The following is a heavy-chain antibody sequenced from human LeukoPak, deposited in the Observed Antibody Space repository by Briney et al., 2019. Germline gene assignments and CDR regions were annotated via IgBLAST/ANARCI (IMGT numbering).Heavy chain of an antibody. CDR1: GYTFSGYY. J-gene: IGHJ4*02. V-gene: IGHV1-2*02. CDR3: ARDRGPSYDSGIYFQYYLHF. D-gene: IGHD3-10*01. CDR2: INPASGDT. Sequence: GASVKVSCKSSGYTFSGYYIYWMRQAPGQGLEWLGWINPASGDTEYGQKFQGRVSMTRDTSIATAYMELTGLAPDDTAVYYCARDRGPSYDSGIYFQYYLHFWGQGTLVTVSS.